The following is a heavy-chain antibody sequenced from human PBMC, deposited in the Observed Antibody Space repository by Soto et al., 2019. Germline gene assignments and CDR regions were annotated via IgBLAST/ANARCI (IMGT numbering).Heavy chain of an antibody. D-gene: IGHD5-12*01. V-gene: IGHV1-18*01. Sequence: ASVKVSCKASGYTFTSYGISWVRQAPGQGLEWMGWISAYNGNTNYAQKLQGRVTMTTDTSTSTAYMELRSLRSDDTAVYYCARDRATILSSTQRTPIKYYYYGMDVWGQGTTVTVSS. CDR2: ISAYNGNT. CDR1: GYTFTSYG. CDR3: ARDRATILSSTQRTPIKYYYYGMDV. J-gene: IGHJ6*02.